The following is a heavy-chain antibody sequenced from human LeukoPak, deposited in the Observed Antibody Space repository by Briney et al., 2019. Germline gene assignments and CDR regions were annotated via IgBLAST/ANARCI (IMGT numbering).Heavy chain of an antibody. CDR3: ARGSTGPQDAFDI. CDR1: GGSFSGYY. J-gene: IGHJ3*02. CDR2: INHSGST. V-gene: IGHV4-34*01. Sequence: SETLSLTCAVYGGSFSGYYWSWIRQPPEKGLEWIGEINHSGSTNYNPSLKSRVTISVDTSKNQFSLKLSSVTAADTAVYYCARGSTGPQDAFDIWGQGTMVTVSS.